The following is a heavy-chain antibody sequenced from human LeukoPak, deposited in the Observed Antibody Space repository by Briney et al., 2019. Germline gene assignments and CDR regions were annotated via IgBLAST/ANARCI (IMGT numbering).Heavy chain of an antibody. J-gene: IGHJ4*02. V-gene: IGHV4-39*01. CDR1: GGSISSSSYY. Sequence: PSETLSLTCTVSGGSISSSSYYWGWIRQPPGKGLEWIVSIYYSGSTYYNPSLKSRITISVDTSKNQFSLKLSSVTAADTAVYYCARRGSSGRSFDYWGQGTLVTVSS. D-gene: IGHD3-22*01. CDR2: IYYSGST. CDR3: ARRGSSGRSFDY.